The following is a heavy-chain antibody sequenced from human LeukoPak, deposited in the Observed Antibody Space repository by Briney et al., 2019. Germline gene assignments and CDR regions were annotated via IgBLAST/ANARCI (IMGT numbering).Heavy chain of an antibody. V-gene: IGHV4-30-4*08. CDR1: GGSISSGDYY. J-gene: IGHJ6*03. CDR2: IYYSGST. D-gene: IGHD3-10*01. CDR3: ARGGYYYGSGSYYKGRMYYYYMDV. Sequence: PSETLSLTCTVSGGSISSGDYYWSWIRQPPGKGLEWLGYIYYSGSTYYNPSLKSRVTISVDTSKNQFSLKLSSVTAADTAVYYCARGGYYYGSGSYYKGRMYYYYMDVWGKGTTVTVSS.